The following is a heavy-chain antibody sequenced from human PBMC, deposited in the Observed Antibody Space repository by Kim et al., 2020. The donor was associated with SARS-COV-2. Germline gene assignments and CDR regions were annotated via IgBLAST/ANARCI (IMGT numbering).Heavy chain of an antibody. Sequence: GGSLRLSCAASGFTFSSYWMHWVRQAPGKGLLWVSLINSDGSSSNYADSVKGRFTIFRDNAKNTLYLQMNSLRAEDTALYYCARDGAGITPFDYWGQGTLVTVSS. CDR1: GFTFSSYW. CDR2: INSDGSSS. D-gene: IGHD3-16*01. CDR3: ARDGAGITPFDY. J-gene: IGHJ4*02. V-gene: IGHV3-74*01.